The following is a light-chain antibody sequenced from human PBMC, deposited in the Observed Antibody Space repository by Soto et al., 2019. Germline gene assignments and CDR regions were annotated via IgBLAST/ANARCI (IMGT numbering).Light chain of an antibody. J-gene: IGLJ2*01. Sequence: QSVLTQPPSASGTPGQRVTISCSGASSNIGENTVNWYQQLPGTAPKLVIYSNNQRPSGVPDRFSGSKSGTSASLAISGLQSEDEADYYCATWDDSLNGVVFGGGTKVTVL. V-gene: IGLV1-44*01. CDR1: SSNIGENT. CDR3: ATWDDSLNGVV. CDR2: SNN.